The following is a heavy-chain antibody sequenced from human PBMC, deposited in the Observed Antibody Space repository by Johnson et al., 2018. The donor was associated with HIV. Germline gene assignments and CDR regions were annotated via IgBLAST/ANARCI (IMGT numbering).Heavy chain of an antibody. V-gene: IGHV3-30*02. CDR1: GFTFSSYG. J-gene: IGHJ3*02. CDR2: IRYVGSNK. CDR3: AKDAVTDDAFEI. Sequence: QMQLVESGGGVVQPGRSLRLSCAASGFTFSSYGMHWVRQAPGKGLEWVAFIRYVGSNKYYADSVKGRFTISRDNSKNTLYLQMNSLRAEDTAVYYCAKDAVTDDAFEIGGQGTMVTVSS. D-gene: IGHD4-17*01.